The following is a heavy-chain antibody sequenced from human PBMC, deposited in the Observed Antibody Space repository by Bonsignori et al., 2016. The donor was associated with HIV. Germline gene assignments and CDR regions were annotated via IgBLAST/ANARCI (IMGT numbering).Heavy chain of an antibody. CDR3: ARVSGVYASGSYLNDAFDM. CDR1: GFTFDDYG. J-gene: IGHJ3*02. V-gene: IGHV3-20*01. Sequence: GESLKISCAASGFTFDDYGMSWVRQAPGKGLEWVSGIDWTGGSTGYTDSVKGRFTISRDNAKNSLYLQMNSLRGEDTALYHCARVSGVYASGSYLNDAFDMWGQGTMVPSPQ. D-gene: IGHD3-10*01. CDR2: IDWTGGST.